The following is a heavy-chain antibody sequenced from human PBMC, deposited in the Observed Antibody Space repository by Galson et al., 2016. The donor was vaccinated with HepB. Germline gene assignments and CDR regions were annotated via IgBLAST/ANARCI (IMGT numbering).Heavy chain of an antibody. J-gene: IGHJ4*02. Sequence: SLRLSCAVSGFTFSTYDMNWVRQAPGKGLEWVSFISRGGDDKYYTDSLRGRFTISRDDAKNSLYLQINSLTVEDTAVYYCARGLRLRDSNGVVPPAPDYWGQGTLVTVSS. D-gene: IGHD2-2*01. CDR2: ISRGGDDK. CDR3: ARGLRLRDSNGVVPPAPDY. V-gene: IGHV3-21*06. CDR1: GFTFSTYD.